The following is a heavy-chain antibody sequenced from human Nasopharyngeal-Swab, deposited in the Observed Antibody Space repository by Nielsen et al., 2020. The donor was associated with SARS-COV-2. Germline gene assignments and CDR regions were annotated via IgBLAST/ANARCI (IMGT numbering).Heavy chain of an antibody. CDR2: IYYSGST. CDR1: GGSISSGGYY. Sequence: SETLSLTYTVSGGSISSGGYYWSWIRQHPGKGLEWIGYIYYSGSTYYNPSLKSRVTISVDTSKNQFSLKLSSVTAADTAVYYCARRRINGAAAENYMDVWGKGTTVTVSS. J-gene: IGHJ6*03. D-gene: IGHD6-13*01. V-gene: IGHV4-31*03. CDR3: ARRRINGAAAENYMDV.